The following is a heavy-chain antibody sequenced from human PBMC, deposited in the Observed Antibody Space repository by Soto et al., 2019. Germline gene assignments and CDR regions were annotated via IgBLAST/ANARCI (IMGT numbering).Heavy chain of an antibody. CDR3: ARDRCYDGTCYSASDS. V-gene: IGHV3-48*02. D-gene: IGHD2-15*01. Sequence: GSLRLSCAASGLSFSTYNMDWVRQAPGKGPEWIAYISTTSFTIYYADSVKGRFTISRDNDRNSLYLEMNSLRDEDTAVYYCARDRCYDGTCYSASDSWGQGTLVTVSS. CDR1: GLSFSTYN. CDR2: ISTTSFTI. J-gene: IGHJ5*01.